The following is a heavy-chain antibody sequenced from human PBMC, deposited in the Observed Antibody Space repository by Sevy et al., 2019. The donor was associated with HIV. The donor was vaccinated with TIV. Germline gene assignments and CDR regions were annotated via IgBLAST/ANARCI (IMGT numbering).Heavy chain of an antibody. J-gene: IGHJ5*02. CDR2: IYYSGST. V-gene: IGHV4-39*01. CDR3: ASQREEGQGLRFLEWLLSGDNWFDP. Sequence: SETLSLTCTVSGGSISSSSYYWGWIRQPPGKGLEWIGSIYYSGSTYYNPSLKSRVTISVDTSKNQFSLKLSSVTAAATAVYYCASQREEGQGLRFLEWLLSGDNWFDPWGQGTLVTVSS. CDR1: GGSISSSSYY. D-gene: IGHD3-3*01.